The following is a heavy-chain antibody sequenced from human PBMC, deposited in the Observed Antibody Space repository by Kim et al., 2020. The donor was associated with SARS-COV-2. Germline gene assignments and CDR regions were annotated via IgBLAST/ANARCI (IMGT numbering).Heavy chain of an antibody. Sequence: SETLSLTCTVSGDSISNGDYYWTWIRQPPGKGLEWIGYIYYSGITYYHPSLKSRVTISIDTSKNQFSLNLSSVTAADTAVYYCARGAGSPSYNKFAYWGQGTLGIFSS. CDR2: IYYSGIT. D-gene: IGHD1-1*01. J-gene: IGHJ4*02. V-gene: IGHV4-30-4*01. CDR3: ARGAGSPSYNKFAY. CDR1: GDSISNGDYY.